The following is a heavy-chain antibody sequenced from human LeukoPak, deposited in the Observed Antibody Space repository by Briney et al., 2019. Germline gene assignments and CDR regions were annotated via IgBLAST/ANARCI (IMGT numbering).Heavy chain of an antibody. Sequence: GGSLRLSWAASGFTVSSNYMSWVRQAPGKGLEWVSAISGSGGSTYYADSVKGRFTISRDNSKNTLYLQMNSLRAEDTAVYYCARDSRGDAFDIWGQGTMVTVSS. CDR2: ISGSGGST. CDR3: ARDSRGDAFDI. CDR1: GFTVSSNY. V-gene: IGHV3-53*01. J-gene: IGHJ3*02. D-gene: IGHD3-10*01.